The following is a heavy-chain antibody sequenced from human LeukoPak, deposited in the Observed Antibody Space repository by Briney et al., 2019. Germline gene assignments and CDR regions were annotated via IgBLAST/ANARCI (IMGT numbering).Heavy chain of an antibody. CDR1: GYTFTGYY. V-gene: IGHV1-2*02. CDR2: INPNSGGT. D-gene: IGHD3-10*01. Sequence: ALVKVSCKASGYTFTGYYMHWVRQAPGQGLEWMGWINPNSGGTNYAQKFQGRVTMTRDTSISTAYMELSRLGSDDTAVYYCARGYGSGSYYIPYFDFWGQGTLVTVSS. J-gene: IGHJ4*02. CDR3: ARGYGSGSYYIPYFDF.